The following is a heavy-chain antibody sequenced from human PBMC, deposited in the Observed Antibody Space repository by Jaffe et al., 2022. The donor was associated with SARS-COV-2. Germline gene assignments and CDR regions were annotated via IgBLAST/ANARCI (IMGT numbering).Heavy chain of an antibody. D-gene: IGHD3-22*01. Sequence: EVQLVESGGGLVKPGGSLRLSCAASGFTFSSYSMNWVRQAPGKGLEWVSSISSSSSYIYYADSVKGRFTISRDNAKNSLYLQMNSLRAEDTAVYYCARDWQYYYDSSGYYSEFDYWGQGTLVTVSS. CDR3: ARDWQYYYDSSGYYSEFDY. V-gene: IGHV3-21*01. J-gene: IGHJ4*02. CDR2: ISSSSSYI. CDR1: GFTFSSYS.